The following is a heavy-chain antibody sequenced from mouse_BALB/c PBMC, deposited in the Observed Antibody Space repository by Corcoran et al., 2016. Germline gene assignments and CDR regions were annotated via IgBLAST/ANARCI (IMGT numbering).Heavy chain of an antibody. Sequence: EVQLQQSGPELVKPGASVKMSCKASGYTFTSYVMHWVKQKPGQGLEWIGYIYPYNDGTKYNEKFKGKATLTSDKSSSAAYMEFSSLTSEDSAVDYCAREAPGGYPFDYGGQGTTLTVSS. CDR2: IYPYNDGT. D-gene: IGHD2-2*01. CDR3: AREAPGGYPFDY. CDR1: GYTFTSYV. J-gene: IGHJ2*01. V-gene: IGHV1S136*01.